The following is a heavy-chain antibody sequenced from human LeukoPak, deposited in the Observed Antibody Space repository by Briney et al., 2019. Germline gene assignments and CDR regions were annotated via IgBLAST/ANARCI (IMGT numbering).Heavy chain of an antibody. V-gene: IGHV3-33*08. J-gene: IGHJ3*02. Sequence: GGSLRLSCAASGFTFSSYSMNWVRQAPGKGLEWVAVIWYDGSNKYYVDSVKGRFTISRDHSKNTLYLQMNSLRAEDTAVYYCARGAYGSGTYHDFDIWGQGTMVTVSS. D-gene: IGHD3-10*01. CDR3: ARGAYGSGTYHDFDI. CDR1: GFTFSSYS. CDR2: IWYDGSNK.